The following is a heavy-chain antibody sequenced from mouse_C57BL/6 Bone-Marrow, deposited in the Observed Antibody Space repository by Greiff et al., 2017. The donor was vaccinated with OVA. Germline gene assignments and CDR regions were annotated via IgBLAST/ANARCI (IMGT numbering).Heavy chain of an antibody. CDR2: ISYSGST. D-gene: IGHD2-1*01. CDR1: GYSITSDY. Sequence: EVQLQQSGPGLAKPSQTLSLTCSVTGYSITSDYWTWIRKFPGNKLEYMGYISYSGSTYYNPSLKSRISITRDTSKNQYYLQLNSVTTEDTAKDYCARLGNRYYGTQYYFDYWGQGTTLTVSS. CDR3: ARLGNRYYGTQYYFDY. V-gene: IGHV3-8*01. J-gene: IGHJ2*01.